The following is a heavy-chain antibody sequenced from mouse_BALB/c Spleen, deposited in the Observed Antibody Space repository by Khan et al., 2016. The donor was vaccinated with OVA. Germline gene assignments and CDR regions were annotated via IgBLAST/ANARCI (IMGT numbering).Heavy chain of an antibody. V-gene: IGHV1-7*01. CDR3: VNHGSSSAWFTY. Sequence: QVQLQQSGPELAKPGASVKMSCKASGYTFTNYWMHWVKQRPGQGLEWIGYINPSTGYTEYNQKFKDKATLTADKSSSTAYMQLSSPTSEDSAVYYCVNHGSSSAWFTYWGQGTLVTVSA. D-gene: IGHD1-1*01. CDR1: GYTFTNYW. J-gene: IGHJ3*01. CDR2: INPSTGYT.